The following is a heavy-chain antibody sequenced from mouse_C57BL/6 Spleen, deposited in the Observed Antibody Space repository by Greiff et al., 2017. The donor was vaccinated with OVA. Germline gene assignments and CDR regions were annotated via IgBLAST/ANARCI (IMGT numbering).Heavy chain of an antibody. Sequence: VQLQQPGAELVKPGASVKLSCKASGYTFTSYWMQWVKQRPGQGLEWIGEIDPSASYTNYNQKFKGQATVTVDTASSTAYMQLSSLTSEDSAVYYCARKATVVDAMDYWGQGTSVTVSS. V-gene: IGHV1-50*01. CDR3: ARKATVVDAMDY. D-gene: IGHD1-1*01. CDR2: IDPSASYT. CDR1: GYTFTSYW. J-gene: IGHJ4*01.